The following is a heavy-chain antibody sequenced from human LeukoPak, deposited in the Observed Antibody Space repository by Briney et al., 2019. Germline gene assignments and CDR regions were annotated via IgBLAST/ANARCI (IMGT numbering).Heavy chain of an antibody. J-gene: IGHJ6*03. CDR2: IYYSGST. D-gene: IGHD3-10*01. V-gene: IGHV4-59*01. CDR3: ASNIGTGSRYYYYMDV. Sequence: SETLSLTCTVSGGSISSYYWSWIRQPPGKGLEWIGYIYYSGSTNYNPSLKSRLAISVDTSKNQFFLKLRSVTAADTAVYYCASNIGTGSRYYYYMDVWGKGTTVTVSS. CDR1: GGSISSYY.